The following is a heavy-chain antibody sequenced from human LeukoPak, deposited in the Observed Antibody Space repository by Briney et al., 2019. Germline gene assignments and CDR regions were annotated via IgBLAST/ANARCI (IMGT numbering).Heavy chain of an antibody. D-gene: IGHD2-2*01. Sequence: ASVKVSCKASGYTFTSYYMHWVRQAPGQGLEWMGIINPSGGSTSYAQKFQGRVTMTRDTSTSTVYMELSSLRSEDTAVYYCARGDFVVVPAAPYGMDVWGQGTTVTVSS. CDR1: GYTFTSYY. CDR2: INPSGGST. J-gene: IGHJ6*02. CDR3: ARGDFVVVPAAPYGMDV. V-gene: IGHV1-46*01.